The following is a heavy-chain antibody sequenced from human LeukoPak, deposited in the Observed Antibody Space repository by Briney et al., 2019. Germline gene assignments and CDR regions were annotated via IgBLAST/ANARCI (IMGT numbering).Heavy chain of an antibody. J-gene: IGHJ5*02. CDR3: ARTSNWFDP. V-gene: IGHV4-59*08. CDR2: IYYSGST. CDR1: GGSISSYY. Sequence: SETLSLTCTVSGGSISSYYWSWIRQPPGKGLEWIGYIYYSGSTNYNPSLKSRVTISVDTSKNQFSLKLSSVTAADTAVYYCARTSNWFDPWGQGTLVTVSS.